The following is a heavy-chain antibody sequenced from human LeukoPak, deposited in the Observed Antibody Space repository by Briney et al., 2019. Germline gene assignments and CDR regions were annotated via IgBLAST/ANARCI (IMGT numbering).Heavy chain of an antibody. J-gene: IGHJ5*02. Sequence: SETLSLTCTVSGGSINSSSYYWGWIRQPPGEALEWIGSIYHSGYTYYNPSLKSRVTISVDTSKSQFSLKLSPVTAADTAVYYCARGLARTYYDFWSGYSNWFDPWGQGTLVTVSS. CDR2: IYHSGYT. V-gene: IGHV4-39*01. CDR1: GGSINSSSYY. CDR3: ARGLARTYYDFWSGYSNWFDP. D-gene: IGHD3-3*01.